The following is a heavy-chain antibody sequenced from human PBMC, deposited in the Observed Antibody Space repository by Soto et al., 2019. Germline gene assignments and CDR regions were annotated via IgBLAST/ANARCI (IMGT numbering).Heavy chain of an antibody. Sequence: SVKVSCKASGGTFSSYAISWVRQAPGQRLEWIGWIVVGSGNTNYAQKFQERVTITRDMSTSTAYMELSSLRSEDTAVYYCAAVRNYYDSSVPGFDPWGQ. CDR3: AAVRNYYDSSVPGFDP. J-gene: IGHJ5*02. CDR2: IVVGSGNT. CDR1: GGTFSSYA. V-gene: IGHV1-58*02. D-gene: IGHD3-22*01.